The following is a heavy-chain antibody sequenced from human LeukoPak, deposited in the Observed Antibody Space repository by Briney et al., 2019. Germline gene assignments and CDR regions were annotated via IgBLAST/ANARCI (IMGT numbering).Heavy chain of an antibody. CDR2: ISSASSYI. J-gene: IGHJ6*03. V-gene: IGHV3-21*01. CDR3: ARYCSSSRCLYYYHMDV. CDR1: GFTFSTYS. Sequence: GGSLRLSCAASGFTFSTYSMNWVCQAPGKGLEWVSSISSASSYIYYADSVKGRFTISRDDAKNSLYLQMNSLRAEDTAVYYCARYCSSSRCLYYYHMDVWGKGTTVTVSS. D-gene: IGHD2-2*01.